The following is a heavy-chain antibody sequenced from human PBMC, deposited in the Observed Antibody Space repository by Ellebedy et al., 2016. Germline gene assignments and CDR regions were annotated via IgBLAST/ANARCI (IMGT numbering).Heavy chain of an antibody. CDR3: ARDRGAGAARPGYMDV. CDR1: GFTFSSYG. Sequence: GESLKISXAASGFTFSSYGMHWVRQAPGKGLEWVAVISYDGSNKYYADSVKGRFTISRDNSKKTLYLQMNSLRAEDTAVFYCARDRGAGAARPGYMDVWGKGTTVTVSS. D-gene: IGHD6-13*01. CDR2: ISYDGSNK. J-gene: IGHJ6*03. V-gene: IGHV3-30*03.